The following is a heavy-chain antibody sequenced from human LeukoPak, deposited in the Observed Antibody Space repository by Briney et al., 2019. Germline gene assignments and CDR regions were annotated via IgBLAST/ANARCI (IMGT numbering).Heavy chain of an antibody. Sequence: ASVKVSCKGSGYTFTDYYLHWVRQAPGQGLEWTESIDPTSGGTKFAQKFQGRVTMTGDASITTAYMELSRLRSDDTAVYYCAREYYDSSGVKYAFDIWGQGTMVTVSS. D-gene: IGHD3-22*01. V-gene: IGHV1-2*02. CDR3: AREYYDSSGVKYAFDI. CDR2: IDPTSGGT. CDR1: GYTFTDYY. J-gene: IGHJ3*02.